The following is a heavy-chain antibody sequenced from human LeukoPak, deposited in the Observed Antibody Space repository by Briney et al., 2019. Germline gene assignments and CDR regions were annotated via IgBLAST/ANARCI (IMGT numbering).Heavy chain of an antibody. Sequence: ASVKVSCKASGYTFTGYYMHWVRQAPGQGLEWMGWINPNSGGTNYAQKFQGRVTMTRDTSISTAYMELSRLRSDDTAVYYCARDRGGYGHFDYWGQGTLVTVSS. CDR2: INPNSGGT. J-gene: IGHJ4*02. D-gene: IGHD5-12*01. CDR1: GYTFTGYY. CDR3: ARDRGGYGHFDY. V-gene: IGHV1-2*02.